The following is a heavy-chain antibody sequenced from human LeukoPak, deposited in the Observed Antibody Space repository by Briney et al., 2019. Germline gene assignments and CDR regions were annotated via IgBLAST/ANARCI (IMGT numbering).Heavy chain of an antibody. CDR3: ARHGEYCSGGSCYSGAWFDP. CDR1: GYSFTSYW. Sequence: GESLKISCKGSGYSFTSYWIGWLGKMPGKAWEGLGSIYPVDSDTRYSPSFQGQVIISADKSISTAYLQWSSLKASDTAMYYCARHGEYCSGGSCYSGAWFDPWGQGTLVTVSS. V-gene: IGHV5-51*01. CDR2: IYPVDSDT. J-gene: IGHJ5*02. D-gene: IGHD2-15*01.